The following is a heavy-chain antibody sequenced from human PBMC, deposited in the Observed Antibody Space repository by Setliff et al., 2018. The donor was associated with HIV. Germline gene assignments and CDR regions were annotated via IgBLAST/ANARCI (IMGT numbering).Heavy chain of an antibody. CDR3: ARAINKSFDI. CDR1: GGSISSYY. CDR2: MYTSGST. J-gene: IGHJ3*02. Sequence: SETLSLTCTVSGGSISSYYWSWIRQPPGKGLEWIGHMYTSGSTTYNPSLKSRVTLSVDTSRNQFSLKLSSVTAADTAVYYCARAINKSFDIWGQGTMVTVS. V-gene: IGHV4-4*08.